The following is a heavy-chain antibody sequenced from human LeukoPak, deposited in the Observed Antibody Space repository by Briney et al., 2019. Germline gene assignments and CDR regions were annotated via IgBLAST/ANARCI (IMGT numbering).Heavy chain of an antibody. J-gene: IGHJ4*02. Sequence: SETRSLTCNVSGASLSDYYWGWIRQSPAKGLEWLGYISDTGKTDYNPSLNSRGTLSLDTSKNQFSLRLASVTAADTAVYYCVTGYYEPFDNWGQGTLVTVSS. V-gene: IGHV4-59*01. CDR2: ISDTGKT. D-gene: IGHD3-3*01. CDR3: VTGYYEPFDN. CDR1: GASLSDYY.